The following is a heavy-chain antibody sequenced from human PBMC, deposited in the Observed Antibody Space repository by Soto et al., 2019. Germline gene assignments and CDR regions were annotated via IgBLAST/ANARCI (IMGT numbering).Heavy chain of an antibody. CDR3: ASSRDGYNYGVWWFDP. D-gene: IGHD5-12*01. J-gene: IGHJ5*02. CDR1: GGSISSGGYY. Sequence: PSETLSLTCTVSGGSISSGGYYWSWIRQHPGKGLEWIGYIYYSGSTYYNPSLKSRVTISVDTSKNQFSLKLSSVTAADTAVYYCASSRDGYNYGVWWFDPWGQGTLVTVSS. CDR2: IYYSGST. V-gene: IGHV4-31*03.